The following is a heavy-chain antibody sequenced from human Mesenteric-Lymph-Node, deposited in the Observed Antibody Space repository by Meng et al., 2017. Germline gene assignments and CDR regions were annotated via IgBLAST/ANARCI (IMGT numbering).Heavy chain of an antibody. V-gene: IGHV1-46*01. CDR3: ARDLNYGSGSARCIDY. D-gene: IGHD3-10*01. Sequence: ASVKVSCKASGYTFTGYYMHWVRQAPGQGLEWMGIINPSGGSTSYAQKFQGRVTMTRDTSTSTVYMELSSLRSEDTAVYYCARDLNYGSGSARCIDYWGQGTLVTVSS. CDR2: INPSGGST. CDR1: GYTFTGYY. J-gene: IGHJ4*02.